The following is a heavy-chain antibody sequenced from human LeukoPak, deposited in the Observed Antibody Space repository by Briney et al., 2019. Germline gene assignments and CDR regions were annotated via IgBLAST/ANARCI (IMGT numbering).Heavy chain of an antibody. D-gene: IGHD6-6*01. J-gene: IGHJ6*03. V-gene: IGHV1-18*01. CDR2: ISAYNGNT. Sequence: ASVKVSCKASGYTFTSYGISWVRQAPGQGVEWMGWISAYNGNTNYAQKLQGRVTMTTDTSTSTAYMELRSLRSDDTAVYYCARDRWQLGNYYMDVWGKGTTVTVSS. CDR1: GYTFTSYG. CDR3: ARDRWQLGNYYMDV.